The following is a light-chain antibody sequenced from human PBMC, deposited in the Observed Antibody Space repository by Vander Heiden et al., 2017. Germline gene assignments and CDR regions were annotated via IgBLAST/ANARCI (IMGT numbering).Light chain of an antibody. Sequence: DFQMTQSPSTLSAAVGARVTIPCRASQGISTWSAWYQQKPGKAPKLLIYKTSMLESGVPSRFSGSTSGTEFTLTISSLQPEDFATYYCQHYSSYSIFGGGTKVEIE. CDR3: QHYSSYSI. CDR1: QGISTW. J-gene: IGKJ4*01. CDR2: KTS. V-gene: IGKV1-5*03.